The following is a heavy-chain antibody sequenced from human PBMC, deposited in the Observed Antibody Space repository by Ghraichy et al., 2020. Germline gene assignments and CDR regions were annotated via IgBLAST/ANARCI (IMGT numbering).Heavy chain of an antibody. CDR3: ARGGRNCSGGSCYPAFDY. J-gene: IGHJ4*02. CDR1: GGSFSGYY. CDR2: ISHSGRT. D-gene: IGHD2-15*01. Sequence: SETLSLTCAVYGGSFSGYYWTWIRQPPGKGLEWIADISHSGRTNYNPSLKSLVTISVHASTNQFSLTLSSVTAADTATYYCARGGRNCSGGSCYPAFDYWGQGTLVSGSS. V-gene: IGHV4-34*01.